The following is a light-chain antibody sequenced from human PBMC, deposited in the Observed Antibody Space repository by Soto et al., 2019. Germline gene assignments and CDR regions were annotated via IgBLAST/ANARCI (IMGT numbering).Light chain of an antibody. CDR3: QQYHSRLT. CDR1: QDIRNF. CDR2: DAS. V-gene: IGKV1-33*01. J-gene: IGKJ4*01. Sequence: DIQMTQSPSSLSASVGDRVTITCQASQDIRNFLNWYQQKPGKAPKLLIYDASNLETGVPSRFSGSGSGTDFTFTISSVPPEDVATYYCQQYHSRLTFGGGTKVEIE.